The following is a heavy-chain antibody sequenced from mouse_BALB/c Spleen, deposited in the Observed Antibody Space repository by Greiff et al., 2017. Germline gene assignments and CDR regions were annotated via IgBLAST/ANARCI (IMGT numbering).Heavy chain of an antibody. CDR2: IYPGSGST. D-gene: IGHD1-1*01. Sequence: VQLQQSGPELVKPGASVKMSCKASGYTFTDYVISWVKQRTGQGLEWIGEIYPGSGSTYYNEKFKGKATLTADKSSNTAYMQLSSLTSEDSAVYFCVRGDYYGSSYEAYWGQGTLVTVS. CDR3: VRGDYYGSSYEAY. J-gene: IGHJ3*01. CDR1: GYTFTDYV. V-gene: IGHV1-77*01.